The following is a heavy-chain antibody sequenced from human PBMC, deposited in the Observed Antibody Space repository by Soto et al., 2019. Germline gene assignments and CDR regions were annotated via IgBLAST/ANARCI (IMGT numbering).Heavy chain of an antibody. CDR1: GGSISSGGYY. Sequence: PSETLSLTCTVSGGSISSGGYYWSWIRQHPGKGLEWVGYSYYTGSSYYSPSLKSRVTISVDASKNQLSLRLASVTAADTAVYYCARDLRGYSRYDYLDYWGQGIPVTVS. V-gene: IGHV4-31*03. CDR3: ARDLRGYSRYDYLDY. J-gene: IGHJ4*02. CDR2: SYYTGSS. D-gene: IGHD5-12*01.